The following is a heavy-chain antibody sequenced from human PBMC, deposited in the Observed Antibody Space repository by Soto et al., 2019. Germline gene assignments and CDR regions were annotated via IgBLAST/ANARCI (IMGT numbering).Heavy chain of an antibody. CDR1: GFTFSNHA. Sequence: GVSLRLSCAASGFTFSNHAVTWVRQAPGKGLEWVSTISGSGGSTYYADSVKGRFTISRDNSKNTLYLQMSSLRAEDTAVYYSAKDQGSSWYEIGCWRQGTLVPVSS. CDR3: AKDQGSSWYEIGC. V-gene: IGHV3-23*01. CDR2: ISGSGGST. D-gene: IGHD6-13*01. J-gene: IGHJ4*02.